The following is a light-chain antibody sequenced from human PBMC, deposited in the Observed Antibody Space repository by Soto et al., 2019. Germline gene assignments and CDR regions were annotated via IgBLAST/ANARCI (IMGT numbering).Light chain of an antibody. J-gene: IGLJ1*01. V-gene: IGLV2-23*01. Sequence: QSVLSQPASVSGSLGQSITISCTGTSSDVGSYKLVSWYHHHPGKAPKFLNYECTKRPSGVSSRFSGSRSGNTASLTISGLQAEDEAHYYCCSYAGSSTYVFGTGTKV. CDR1: SSDVGSYKL. CDR3: CSYAGSSTYV. CDR2: ECT.